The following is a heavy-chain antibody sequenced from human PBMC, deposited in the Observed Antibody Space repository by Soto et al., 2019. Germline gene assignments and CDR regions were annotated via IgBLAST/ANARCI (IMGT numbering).Heavy chain of an antibody. V-gene: IGHV1-69*06. D-gene: IGHD3-22*01. CDR1: GGTFSSYA. Sequence: SVKVSCKASGGTFSSYAISWVRQAPGQGLEWMGGIIPIFGTANYAQKFQGRVTITADKSTSTAYMELSSLGSEDTAVYYCARDLQNYYDSSGYYGYWGQGTLVTVSS. CDR3: ARDLQNYYDSSGYYGY. CDR2: IIPIFGTA. J-gene: IGHJ4*02.